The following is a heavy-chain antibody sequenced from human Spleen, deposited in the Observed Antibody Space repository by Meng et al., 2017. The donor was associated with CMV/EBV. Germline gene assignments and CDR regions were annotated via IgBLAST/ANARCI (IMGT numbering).Heavy chain of an antibody. Sequence: ASVKVSCKASGYTFTGYFIHWVRQAPGQGLEWMGWINPKRGDANYAERFQGRVTMTRDTSINTVYMEMTSLRSDDTAVYYCAKRAGYTSSWYGTADYWGQGTLVSLL. D-gene: IGHD6-13*01. J-gene: IGHJ4*02. V-gene: IGHV1-2*02. CDR3: AKRAGYTSSWYGTADY. CDR2: INPKRGDA. CDR1: GYTFTGYF.